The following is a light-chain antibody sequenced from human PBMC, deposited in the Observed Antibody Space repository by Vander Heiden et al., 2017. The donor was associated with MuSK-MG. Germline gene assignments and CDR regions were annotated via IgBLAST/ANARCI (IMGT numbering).Light chain of an antibody. CDR2: YES. Sequence: SYVLTQPPSASVAAAQTARMTCWGNNVGGKSVHWYQQKPVQDPVLIVVYESDRPSGIPERFLCSNAGNTATTNTSRVEAGEEADDYCQVWDSSSDHYVFGTGTKVTVL. J-gene: IGLJ1*01. CDR1: NVGGKS. CDR3: QVWDSSSDHYV. V-gene: IGLV3-21*02.